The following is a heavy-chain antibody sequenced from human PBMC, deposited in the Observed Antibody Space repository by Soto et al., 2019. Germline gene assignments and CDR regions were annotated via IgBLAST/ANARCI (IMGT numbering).Heavy chain of an antibody. CDR1: GFTFSSYA. V-gene: IGHV3-23*01. CDR3: AKDEGGKWNDCFDY. J-gene: IGHJ4*02. D-gene: IGHD1-1*01. CDR2: ISVGGDST. Sequence: PGGSLRLSCAAAGFTFSSYAMSWVRQAPGKGLEWVSSISVGGDSTYYADSVKGRFTISRYDSKNTLYLQMNSLRAEDTALYYCAKDEGGKWNDCFDYWGQGTLVTVSS.